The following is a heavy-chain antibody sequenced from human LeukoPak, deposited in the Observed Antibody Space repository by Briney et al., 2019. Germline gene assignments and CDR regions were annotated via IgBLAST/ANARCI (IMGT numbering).Heavy chain of an antibody. Sequence: SETLSLTCTVSSGSISSYYWSWIRQPAGKGLEWIGRTYTSGSTKNNPSLKSRVSMSVDTSKNQFSLKLSSVTAADTAVYYCAREVGATYFDYWGQGTLVTVSS. V-gene: IGHV4-4*07. CDR3: AREVGATYFDY. CDR2: TYTSGST. D-gene: IGHD1-26*01. CDR1: SGSISSYY. J-gene: IGHJ4*02.